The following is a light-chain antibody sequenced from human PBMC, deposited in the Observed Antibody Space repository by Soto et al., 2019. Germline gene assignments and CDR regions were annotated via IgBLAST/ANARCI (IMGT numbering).Light chain of an antibody. Sequence: QSVLTQPPSASGTPGQRVTISCSGSSYNIGSNYVYWYQQLPGTAPKLLIYSNNQRPSGVPDRFSGSTSGTSASLAISGLRSEDEADYYCAAWDDSLSGHVVFGGGTKLTVL. V-gene: IGLV1-47*02. CDR1: SYNIGSNY. J-gene: IGLJ2*01. CDR3: AAWDDSLSGHVV. CDR2: SNN.